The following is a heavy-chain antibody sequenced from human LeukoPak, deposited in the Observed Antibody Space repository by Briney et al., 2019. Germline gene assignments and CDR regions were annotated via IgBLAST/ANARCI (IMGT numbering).Heavy chain of an antibody. CDR1: GYSFPNYW. CDR2: VYPATSDT. J-gene: IGHJ4*02. V-gene: IGHV5-51*01. Sequence: GESLKISCKGSGYSFPNYWIGRVRQMPGKGLEWIGIVYPATSDTTYSPSFQGQVTISADKSSSTAYLQWSSLKASDTAIYYCARPKTLGGYNYEFEFWGQGTLVTVSS. CDR3: ARPKTLGGYNYEFEF. D-gene: IGHD5-18*01.